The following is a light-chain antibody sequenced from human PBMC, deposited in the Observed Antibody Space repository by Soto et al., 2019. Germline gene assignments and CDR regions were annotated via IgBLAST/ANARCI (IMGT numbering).Light chain of an antibody. CDR2: DVT. CDR1: SSDVGGYNY. CDR3: CSYAGSYTFVI. V-gene: IGLV2-11*01. Sequence: QSALTQPRSVSGSPGQSVTISCTGTSSDVGGYNYVSWYQQHPGKAPKLMIYDVTKRPSGVPDRFSGSRSGNTASLTISGLQAEDEGDYYCCSYAGSYTFVIFGGGPMVTVL. J-gene: IGLJ2*01.